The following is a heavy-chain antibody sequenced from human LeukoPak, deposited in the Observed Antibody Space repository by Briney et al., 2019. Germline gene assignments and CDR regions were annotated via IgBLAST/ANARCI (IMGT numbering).Heavy chain of an antibody. D-gene: IGHD5-12*01. CDR1: GGSISSSSHY. V-gene: IGHV4-39*07. J-gene: IGHJ4*02. CDR3: ATPTIRLGY. Sequence: WETLSLTCTVSGGSISSSSHYWGWIRQPPGKGLEWIGSMYYRGSTYHNPSLKSRVTISVDTSKNQFSLKLSSVTAADTAVYYCATPTIRLGYWGQGTLVTVSS. CDR2: MYYRGST.